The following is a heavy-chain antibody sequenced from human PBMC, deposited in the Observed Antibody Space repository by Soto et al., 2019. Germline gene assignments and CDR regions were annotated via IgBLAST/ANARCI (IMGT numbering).Heavy chain of an antibody. V-gene: IGHV4-34*01. CDR1: GGSFSGYY. J-gene: IGHJ3*02. D-gene: IGHD3-10*01. CDR2: INHSGST. CDR3: YGSGTQVGIAFDI. Sequence: QVQLQQWGAGLLKPSETLSLTCAVYGGSFSGYYWSWIRQPPGKGLEWIGEINHSGSTNYNPSLKSRVTISVDTSKNQFSLKLSSVTAADTAVYYCYGSGTQVGIAFDIWGQGTMVTVSS.